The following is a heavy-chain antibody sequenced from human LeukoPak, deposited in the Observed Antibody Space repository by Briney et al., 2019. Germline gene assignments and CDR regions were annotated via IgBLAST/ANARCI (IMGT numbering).Heavy chain of an antibody. J-gene: IGHJ4*02. CDR2: INPNSGGT. CDR3: ARYYCSSTSCYIDY. Sequence: ASVKVSCKASGYSFTGHYMHWVRQASGQGLEWMGWINPNSGGTNYVQKFQGRVTMTSDTSISTASMELSRLRSGDTAVYYCARYYCSSTSCYIDYWGQGTLVTVSS. D-gene: IGHD2-2*01. CDR1: GYSFTGHY. V-gene: IGHV1-2*02.